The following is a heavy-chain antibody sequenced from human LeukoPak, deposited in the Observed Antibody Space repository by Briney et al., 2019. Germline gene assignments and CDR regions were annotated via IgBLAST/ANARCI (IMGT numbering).Heavy chain of an antibody. CDR3: ARHYGP. V-gene: IGHV4-4*02. CDR2: IYHSGST. Sequence: SETLSLTCAVSGGSISTNNWWHWVRQSPGKGLEWIGEIYHSGSTNYNPSLKSRVTISVDTSKNQFSLKLNSVTAADTAVYYCARHYGPWGQGTLVTVTS. D-gene: IGHD3-16*01. J-gene: IGHJ5*02. CDR1: GGSISTNNW.